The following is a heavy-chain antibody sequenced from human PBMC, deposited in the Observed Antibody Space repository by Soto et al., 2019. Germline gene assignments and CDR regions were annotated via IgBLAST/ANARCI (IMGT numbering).Heavy chain of an antibody. D-gene: IGHD6-6*01. J-gene: IGHJ6*02. Sequence: PGGSLRLSCAASGFTFSSYAVSWVRQAPGKGLEWVSAISGSGGSTYYADSVKGRFTISRDNSKNTLYLQMNSLRAEDTAVYYCAKDLSLAARGYYYYGMDVWGQGTTVTVSS. V-gene: IGHV3-23*01. CDR1: GFTFSSYA. CDR2: ISGSGGST. CDR3: AKDLSLAARGYYYYGMDV.